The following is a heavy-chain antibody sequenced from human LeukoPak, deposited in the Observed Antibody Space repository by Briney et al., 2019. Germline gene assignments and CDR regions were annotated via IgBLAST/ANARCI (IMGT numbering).Heavy chain of an antibody. Sequence: SETLSLTCTVSGGSISSYYWSWIRQPPGKGLEWIGYIYYSGSTNYNPSLKSRVTISVDTSKNQFSLKLSSVTAADTAVYYCARRELEPLLPRDYYYYYYMDVWGKGTTVTVSS. J-gene: IGHJ6*03. CDR1: GGSISSYY. CDR3: ARRELEPLLPRDYYYYYYMDV. V-gene: IGHV4-59*01. D-gene: IGHD1-14*01. CDR2: IYYSGST.